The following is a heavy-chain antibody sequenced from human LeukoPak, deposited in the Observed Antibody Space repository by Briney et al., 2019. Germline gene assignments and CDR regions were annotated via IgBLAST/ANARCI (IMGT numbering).Heavy chain of an antibody. Sequence: KTSETLSLTCAVSGYSISSGYYWGWFRQPPGKGLEWIGTIYRSGSTYSNPSLKSRLTISVDTSKNQFSLKLNSLTAADTAVYYCARQGGSSSPYYYYYMDVWGKGTTVTVPS. CDR1: GYSISSGYY. D-gene: IGHD6-13*01. V-gene: IGHV4-38-2*01. J-gene: IGHJ6*03. CDR2: IYRSGST. CDR3: ARQGGSSSPYYYYYMDV.